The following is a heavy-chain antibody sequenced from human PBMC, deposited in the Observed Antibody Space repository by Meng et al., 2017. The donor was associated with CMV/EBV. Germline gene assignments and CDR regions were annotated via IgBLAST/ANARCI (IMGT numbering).Heavy chain of an antibody. V-gene: IGHV4-61*01. CDR3: ARDHPDSSLGY. J-gene: IGHJ4*02. D-gene: IGHD6-6*01. CDR2: IYYSGST. Sequence: CPVSGRSVSCGSYAWSWIRQPPGKGLEWIGYIYYSGSTNYNPSLKSRVTISVDTSKNQFSLKLSSVTAADTAVYYCARDHPDSSLGYWGQGTLVTVSS. CDR1: GRSVSCGSYA.